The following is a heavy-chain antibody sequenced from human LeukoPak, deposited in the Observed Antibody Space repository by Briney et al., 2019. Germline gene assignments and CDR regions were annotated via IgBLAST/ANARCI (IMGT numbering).Heavy chain of an antibody. CDR1: GGSFSGYY. V-gene: IGHV4-34*01. CDR2: INHSGST. Sequence: PSETLSLTCAVYGGSFSGYYWSWIRQPPGKGLEWIGEINHSGSTNYKPSLKSRVTISVDTSKNQFSLKLSSVTAADTAVYYCARGWAIWDSSTTGTGWFDPWGQGTLVTVSS. J-gene: IGHJ5*02. D-gene: IGHD1-1*01. CDR3: ARGWAIWDSSTTGTGWFDP.